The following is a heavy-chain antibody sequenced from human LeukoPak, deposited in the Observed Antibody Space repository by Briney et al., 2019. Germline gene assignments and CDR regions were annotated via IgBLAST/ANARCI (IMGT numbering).Heavy chain of an antibody. CDR2: IYYSGST. CDR3: ARTTYYYDSSGYQDY. CDR1: GGSFSGYY. Sequence: PSETLSLTCAVYGGSFSGYYWSWIRQPPGKGLEWIGYIYYSGSTNYNPSLKSRVTISVDTSKNQFSLKLSSVTAADTAVYYCARTTYYYDSSGYQDYWGQGTLVTVSS. V-gene: IGHV4-59*08. D-gene: IGHD3-22*01. J-gene: IGHJ4*02.